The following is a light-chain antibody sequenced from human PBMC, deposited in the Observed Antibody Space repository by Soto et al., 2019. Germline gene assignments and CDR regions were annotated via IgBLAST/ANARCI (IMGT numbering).Light chain of an antibody. J-gene: IGKJ5*01. CDR3: QQYTGPPVT. Sequence: DILLTQSPGTLSLSPGERATLSCRASQSLRGNYLAWFQQKVGQPPRLVIYGASSRATGIPDRFSGSGSGPDFTLTISRLEPEDFAVYYCQQYTGPPVTFGQGTRLDIK. V-gene: IGKV3-20*01. CDR1: QSLRGNY. CDR2: GAS.